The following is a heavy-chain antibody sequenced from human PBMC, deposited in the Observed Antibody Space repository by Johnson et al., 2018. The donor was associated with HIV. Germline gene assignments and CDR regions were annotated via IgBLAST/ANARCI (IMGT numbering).Heavy chain of an antibody. J-gene: IGHJ3*02. CDR1: GFNFDDHS. D-gene: IGHD6-19*01. CDR3: ARVVRGSNGWRGAFDI. CDR2: INWNGDSA. V-gene: IGHV3-20*04. Sequence: VQLVESGGGVVRPGGSLRLSCADSGFNFDDHSMSWVRQAPGKGLEWVSVINWNGDSAGYADSVQGRFTISRDNAKNSLYLQMNRLGAEDTAFYYCARVVRGSNGWRGAFDIWGQGTKVTVAS.